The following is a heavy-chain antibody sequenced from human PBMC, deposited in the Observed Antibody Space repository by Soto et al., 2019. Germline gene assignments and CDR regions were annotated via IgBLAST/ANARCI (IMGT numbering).Heavy chain of an antibody. CDR3: ASVPWP. CDR1: GGSISSGGYS. D-gene: IGHD6-6*01. CDR2: IYHSGST. V-gene: IGHV4-30-2*01. Sequence: PSETLPLSCTVSGGSISSGGYSWSWIRQPPGKGLEWIGYIYHSGSTYYNPSLKSRVTIAVDRSKNQFSLKLSSVTAADTAVYYCASVPWPWGQGTLVTVSS. J-gene: IGHJ1*01.